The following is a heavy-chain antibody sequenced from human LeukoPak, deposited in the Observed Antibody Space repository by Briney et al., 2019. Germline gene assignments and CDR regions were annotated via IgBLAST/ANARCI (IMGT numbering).Heavy chain of an antibody. V-gene: IGHV3-21*01. Sequence: GGSLRLSCAASGFTFSSYSMNWVRQAPGKGLEWVSSISSSSSYIYYADSVKGRFTISRDNAKNSLYLQMNSLRAEDTAVYYCARSKMATITAVYWGQGTLVTVSS. CDR2: ISSSSSYI. CDR3: ARSKMATITAVY. D-gene: IGHD5-24*01. CDR1: GFTFSSYS. J-gene: IGHJ4*02.